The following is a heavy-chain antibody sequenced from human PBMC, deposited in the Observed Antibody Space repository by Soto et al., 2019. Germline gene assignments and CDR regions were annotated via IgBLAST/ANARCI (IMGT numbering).Heavy chain of an antibody. CDR3: ARRERLQHSSDYGMDV. V-gene: IGHV3-21*01. CDR2: ISSSSSYI. CDR1: GFTFSSYS. D-gene: IGHD6-19*01. Sequence: PGGSLRLSCAASGFTFSSYSMNWVRQAPGKGLEWVSSISSSSSYIYYADSVKGRFTISRDNAKNSLYLQMNSLRAEDTAVYYCARRERLQHSSDYGMDVWGQGPTVTVYS. J-gene: IGHJ6*02.